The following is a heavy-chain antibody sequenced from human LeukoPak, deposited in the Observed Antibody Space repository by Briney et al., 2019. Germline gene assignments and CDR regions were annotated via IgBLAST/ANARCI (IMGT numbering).Heavy chain of an antibody. J-gene: IGHJ6*03. Sequence: GGSLRLSCAASGFTFSSYGMHWVRQAPGKGLEWVAFIRYDGSKKYYADSVKGRFTISRDNAKNTLYLQMNSLRADDTAVYYCAKDSLSYCSSTSCSRDYYYYMDVWGKATTVTVSS. CDR1: GFTFSSYG. CDR2: IRYDGSKK. CDR3: AKDSLSYCSSTSCSRDYYYYMDV. D-gene: IGHD2-2*01. V-gene: IGHV3-30*02.